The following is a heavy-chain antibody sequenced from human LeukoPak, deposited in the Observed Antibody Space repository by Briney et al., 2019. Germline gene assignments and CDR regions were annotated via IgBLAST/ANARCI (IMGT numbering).Heavy chain of an antibody. CDR3: ARAMAAAADDAFDI. J-gene: IGHJ3*02. CDR1: GGSFSNYY. D-gene: IGHD6-13*01. Sequence: SETLSLTCTVSGGSFSNYYWSWIRQSPGKGLEWVGYIYYTETSYNPSLKRRVTISTDRTKKKISLELYSVTAADTAVYYCARAMAAAADDAFDIWGQGTMVTVSS. V-gene: IGHV4-59*12. CDR2: IYYTET.